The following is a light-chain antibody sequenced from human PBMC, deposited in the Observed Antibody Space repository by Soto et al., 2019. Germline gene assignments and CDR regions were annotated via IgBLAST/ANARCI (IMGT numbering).Light chain of an antibody. CDR3: SSYPSSSTDV. CDR2: DVS. V-gene: IGLV2-14*01. J-gene: IGLJ1*01. Sequence: QSALTQPASVSGSPGQSITISCTGTSSDVGYYNYVSWYQQHPGKAPKLMIYDVSNRPSGVSNRFSGSKSGNTASLTISGLQAEDEADYHCSSYPSSSTDVFGSGTKVTVL. CDR1: SSDVGYYNY.